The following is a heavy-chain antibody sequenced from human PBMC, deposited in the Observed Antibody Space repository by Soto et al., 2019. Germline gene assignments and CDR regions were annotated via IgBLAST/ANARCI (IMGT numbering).Heavy chain of an antibody. CDR2: FYNNGIT. D-gene: IGHD2-2*01. CDR1: GGSIRSSY. J-gene: IGHJ3*02. V-gene: IGHV4-4*07. CDR3: ARELGFCSSTNCYLGAFDI. Sequence: SETLSLTCTVSGGSIRSSYWSWIRQPAGKGLEWIGRFYNNGITNYNPSLKSRVTMSVDTSNNQFSLKLSSVTAVDTAIYFCARELGFCSSTNCYLGAFDIWGQGTMVTVSS.